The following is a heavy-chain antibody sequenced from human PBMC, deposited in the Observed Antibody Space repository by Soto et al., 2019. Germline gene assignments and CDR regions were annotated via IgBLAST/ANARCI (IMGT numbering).Heavy chain of an antibody. CDR2: ISAYNVNT. Sequence: QVQLVQSGAEVKKPGASVKVSCKASGYTFTSYGISWVRQAPVQMLDWMGWISAYNVNTNYAHKLQGIVTMTPDTSTSTAYMELRSLRSDDTAVYYCARGRSIDDYSYYGMDVWGQGTTVTVSS. CDR1: GYTFTSYG. D-gene: IGHD6-6*01. J-gene: IGHJ6*02. V-gene: IGHV1-18*01. CDR3: ARGRSIDDYSYYGMDV.